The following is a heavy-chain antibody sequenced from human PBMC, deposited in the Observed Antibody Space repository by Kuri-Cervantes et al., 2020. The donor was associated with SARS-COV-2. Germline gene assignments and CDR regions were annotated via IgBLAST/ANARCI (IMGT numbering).Heavy chain of an antibody. D-gene: IGHD2-15*01. CDR1: GFTVSSNY. J-gene: IGHJ6*03. CDR2: IYSGGST. CDR3: ARDSYCSGGSCYFLYYYYMDV. Sequence: GEALKISCAASGFTVSSNYMSWVRQAPGKGLEWVSVIYSGGSTYYADSVKGRFTISRDNSKSTLYLQMNSLRVEDTAVYYCARDSYCSGGSCYFLYYYYMDVWGKGTTVTVSS. V-gene: IGHV3-66*01.